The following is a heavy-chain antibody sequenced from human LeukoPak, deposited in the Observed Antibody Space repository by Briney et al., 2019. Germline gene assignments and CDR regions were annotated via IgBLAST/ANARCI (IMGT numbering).Heavy chain of an antibody. CDR2: VNPNSGGT. Sequence: ASVKVSCKASGYTFTGYYMHWVRQAPGQGLEWMGWVNPNSGGTNYAQKFQGRVTMTRDTSISTAYMELSRLRSDDTAVYYCASPRGAYSSSFPLSYWGQGTLVTVSS. D-gene: IGHD6-6*01. V-gene: IGHV1-2*02. J-gene: IGHJ4*02. CDR3: ASPRGAYSSSFPLSY. CDR1: GYTFTGYY.